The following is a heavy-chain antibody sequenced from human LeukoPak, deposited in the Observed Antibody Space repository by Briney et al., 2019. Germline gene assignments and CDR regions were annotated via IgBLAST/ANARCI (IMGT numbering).Heavy chain of an antibody. D-gene: IGHD3-22*01. CDR1: GFTLSSYR. CDR3: ARDHHRRLYDSQARDTFDI. Sequence: GGSLRLSCAASGFTLSSYRMNWVRQAPGKGLEWVSSISSSSSTMYYADSVKGRFSISRDNAKKSLYLQMNSLRAEDTAVYYCARDHHRRLYDSQARDTFDIWGQGTMVTVSS. V-gene: IGHV3-48*01. CDR2: ISSSSSTM. J-gene: IGHJ3*02.